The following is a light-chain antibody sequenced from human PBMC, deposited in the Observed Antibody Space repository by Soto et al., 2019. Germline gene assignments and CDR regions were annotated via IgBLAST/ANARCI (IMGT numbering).Light chain of an antibody. J-gene: IGKJ1*01. CDR3: QQYSSFSRT. Sequence: IQMTQSPSTPSASVGDRVTITCRASQTISTWLACYQQKPGKAPELLIYDASTLESGVPSRFSGSGSGTEFSLTISSLQPDDFATFYCQQYSSFSRTFGQGTKVDIK. V-gene: IGKV1-5*01. CDR1: QTISTW. CDR2: DAS.